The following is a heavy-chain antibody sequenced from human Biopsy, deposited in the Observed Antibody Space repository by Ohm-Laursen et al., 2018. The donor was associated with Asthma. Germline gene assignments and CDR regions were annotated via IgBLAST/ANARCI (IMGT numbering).Heavy chain of an antibody. Sequence: VKVSCKSLGGTFNTYVIGWVRQAPGQGLEWMGGINSVFGTTTYPQKFQDRVTITADGSTSTVYMELSSLRSEDTAVYYCARKAGSCISRTCYSLDFWGQGTLVTVSS. J-gene: IGHJ4*02. CDR1: GGTFNTYV. V-gene: IGHV1-69*01. CDR2: INSVFGTT. D-gene: IGHD2-2*01. CDR3: ARKAGSCISRTCYSLDF.